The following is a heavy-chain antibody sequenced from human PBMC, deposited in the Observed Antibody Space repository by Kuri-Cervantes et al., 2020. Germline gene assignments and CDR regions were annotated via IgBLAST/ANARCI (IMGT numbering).Heavy chain of an antibody. CDR3: ARDPTGAIWFRDNDAFDI. Sequence: GSLRLSCAVSGGSISSSNWWSWVRQPPGKGLEWIGEIYHSGSTNYNPSLKSRVTISVDKSKNQFSLKLSSVTAADTAVYYCARDPTGAIWFRDNDAFDIWGQGTMVTVSS. V-gene: IGHV4-4*02. CDR1: GGSISSSNW. J-gene: IGHJ3*02. CDR2: IYHSGST. D-gene: IGHD3-10*01.